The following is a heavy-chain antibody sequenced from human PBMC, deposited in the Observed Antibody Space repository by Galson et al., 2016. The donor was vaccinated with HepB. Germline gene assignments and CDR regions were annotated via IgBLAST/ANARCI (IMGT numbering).Heavy chain of an antibody. CDR2: VYSEEEK. CDR1: GFSLTTTRAS. CDR3: ARRRRPQDGDWFDP. Sequence: PALVTPTQTLTLTCAFSGFSLTTTRASVGWFRQPPGRALEWLGMVYSEEEKRYSPSVQSRPSITKDTSKNQVVLTMTDSDDVDTATYFCARRRRPQDGDWFDPWGQGILVTVSS. V-gene: IGHV2-5*02. D-gene: IGHD2-15*01. J-gene: IGHJ5*02.